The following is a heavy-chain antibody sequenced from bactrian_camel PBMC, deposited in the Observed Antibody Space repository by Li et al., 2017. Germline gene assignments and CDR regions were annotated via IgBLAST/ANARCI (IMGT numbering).Heavy chain of an antibody. J-gene: IGHJ4*01. CDR3: AADICHTFPVMKTAFSY. V-gene: IGHV3S53*01. CDR2: VSSDGAP. Sequence: VQLVESGGGSVQAGGSLKLSCTSSGYDITTCEKGWFRLAPGKERELVSIVSSDGAPTYADSEKGRFTISKDNTKNTLYLQMNNLKPEDTAMYYCAADICHTFPVMKTAFSYWGQGTQVTVS. D-gene: IGHD2*01. CDR1: GYDITTCE.